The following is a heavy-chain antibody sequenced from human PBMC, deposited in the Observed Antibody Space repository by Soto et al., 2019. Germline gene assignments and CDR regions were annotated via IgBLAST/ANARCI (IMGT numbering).Heavy chain of an antibody. CDR3: ARHPTPGAGDDAFEI. Sequence: XECLKMYPKGSGYSFTSYWIGWVRQMPGKGLDWMGIIYPGDSDTRYSPSFQGQVTISADKSISTAYLQWSSLKASDTAMYYCARHPTPGAGDDAFEIWGQETMVTVSS. CDR2: IYPGDSDT. V-gene: IGHV5-51*01. D-gene: IGHD1-26*01. CDR1: GYSFTSYW. J-gene: IGHJ3*02.